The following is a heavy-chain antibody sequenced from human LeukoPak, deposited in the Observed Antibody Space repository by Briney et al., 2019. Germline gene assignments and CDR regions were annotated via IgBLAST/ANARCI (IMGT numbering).Heavy chain of an antibody. J-gene: IGHJ4*02. CDR1: GGSFSGYY. V-gene: IGHV4-34*01. CDR2: INHSGST. Sequence: SETLSLTCAVYGGSFSGYYWSWIRQPPGKGLEWIGEINHSGSTNYNPSLESRVTISVDTSKNQFSLKLSSVTAADTAVYYCASGRRRKYYFDYWGQGTLVTVSS. CDR3: ASGRRRKYYFDY.